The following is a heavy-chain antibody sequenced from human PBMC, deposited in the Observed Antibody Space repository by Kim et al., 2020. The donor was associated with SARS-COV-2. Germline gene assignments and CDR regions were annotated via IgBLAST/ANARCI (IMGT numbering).Heavy chain of an antibody. CDR1: GFTVSSNY. Sequence: GGSLRLSCAASGFTVSSNYMSWVRQAPGKGLEWVSVIYSGGSTYYADSVKGRFTISRDNSKNTLYLQMNSLRAEDTAVYYCAREDSSTTYYYYGMDVWGQGTTVTVSS. D-gene: IGHD6-13*01. CDR2: IYSGGST. J-gene: IGHJ6*02. V-gene: IGHV3-53*01. CDR3: AREDSSTTYYYYGMDV.